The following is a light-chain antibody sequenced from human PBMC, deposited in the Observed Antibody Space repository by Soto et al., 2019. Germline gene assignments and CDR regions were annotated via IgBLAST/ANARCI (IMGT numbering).Light chain of an antibody. J-gene: IGKJ1*01. V-gene: IGKV3-20*01. CDR2: GAP. Sequence: EIVLTQSPGTLSLSPAERATLSCRASPSVSSSYLAWYQQKPGQAPRLLMYGAPIRAAGVPDRFSGSGSGTEFTLTISRLEPEDFTAYYCHHYETFGQGTKVAIK. CDR1: PSVSSSY. CDR3: HHYET.